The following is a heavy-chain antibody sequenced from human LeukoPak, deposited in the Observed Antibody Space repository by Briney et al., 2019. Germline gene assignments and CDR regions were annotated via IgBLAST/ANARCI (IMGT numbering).Heavy chain of an antibody. Sequence: ASVTVSCKASGGTFSSYAISWVRQAPGRGLEWMGGIIPIFGTAIYAQKFQGRVTITADESTSTAYMELSTLRSEDTAVYYCTAWDTAMFDDYWGQGALVTVSS. CDR2: IIPIFGTA. V-gene: IGHV1-69*13. CDR3: TAWDTAMFDDY. D-gene: IGHD5-18*01. CDR1: GGTFSSYA. J-gene: IGHJ4*02.